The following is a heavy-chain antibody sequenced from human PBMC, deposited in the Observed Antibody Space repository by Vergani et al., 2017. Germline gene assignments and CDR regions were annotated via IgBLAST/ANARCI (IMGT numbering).Heavy chain of an antibody. CDR2: IYYSGST. V-gene: IGHV4-39*01. J-gene: IGHJ5*02. Sequence: QVQLQESGPGLVKPSETLSLTCTVSNDSVSNTFYYWGWIRQTPGKGLEWIGSIYYSGSTYYNPSLESRVTMSVDTSKSQFSLKLSSVTAADTAVYYCARFIVVVPAAIGRYNWFDPWGKGTLVTVSS. D-gene: IGHD2-2*02. CDR3: ARFIVVVPAAIGRYNWFDP. CDR1: NDSVSNTFYY.